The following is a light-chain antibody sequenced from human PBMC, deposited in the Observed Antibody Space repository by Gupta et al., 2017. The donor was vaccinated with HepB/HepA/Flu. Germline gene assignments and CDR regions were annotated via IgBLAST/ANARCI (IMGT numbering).Light chain of an antibody. CDR2: SNS. V-gene: IGLV1-44*01. CDR3: ATWDDSLSGLV. Sequence: QSVLPQPPSASGTPGQRVTISCSGSSSNIGGNNVHWYQQVPGTAPKLLIYSNSRRPSGVPDRFSGSKSDTSAALSISGLQSEDEGDYYCATWDDSLSGLVFGGGTILTVL. J-gene: IGLJ2*01. CDR1: SSNIGGNN.